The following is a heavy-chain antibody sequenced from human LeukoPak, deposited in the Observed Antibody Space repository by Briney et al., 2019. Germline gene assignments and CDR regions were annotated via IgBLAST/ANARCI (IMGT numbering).Heavy chain of an antibody. Sequence: ASVKVSCKASGYTFTSYDINWVRQATGQGLEWMGWMNPNSGNTGYAQKFQGRVTMTRNTSISTAYMELSSLRSEDTAVYYCARGGQLWDDLDYWGQGTLVTVSS. CDR3: ARGGQLWDDLDY. D-gene: IGHD5-18*01. V-gene: IGHV1-8*01. CDR2: MNPNSGNT. J-gene: IGHJ4*02. CDR1: GYTFTSYD.